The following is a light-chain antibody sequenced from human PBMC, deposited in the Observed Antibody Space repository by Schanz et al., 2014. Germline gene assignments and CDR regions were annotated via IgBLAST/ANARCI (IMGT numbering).Light chain of an antibody. CDR2: DAS. CDR1: QSVSSY. V-gene: IGKV3-11*01. J-gene: IGKJ1*01. Sequence: EIVLTQSPATLSLSPGERATLSCRASQSVSSYLAWYQQKPGQAPRLLIYDASNRATGIPARFSGSGSGTDFTLTSSSLEPEDFAVYYCQQYGSSFGTFGQGTEVEIK. CDR3: QQYGSSFGT.